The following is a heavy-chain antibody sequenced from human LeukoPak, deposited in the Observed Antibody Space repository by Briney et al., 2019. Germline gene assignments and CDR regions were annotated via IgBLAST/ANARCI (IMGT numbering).Heavy chain of an antibody. J-gene: IGHJ4*02. CDR3: ARTRNGDFWSGYQTFDY. CDR1: GGIFSSYA. Sequence: SVKVSCKASGGIFSSYAISWVRQAPGQGLEWMGRIIPIFGTANYAQKFQGRVTITTEESTSTAYMELSSLRSEDTAVYYCARTRNGDFWSGYQTFDYWGQGTLVTVSS. V-gene: IGHV1-69*05. CDR2: IIPIFGTA. D-gene: IGHD3-3*01.